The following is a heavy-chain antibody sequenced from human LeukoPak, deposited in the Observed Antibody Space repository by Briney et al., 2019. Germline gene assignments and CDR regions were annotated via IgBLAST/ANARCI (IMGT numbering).Heavy chain of an antibody. J-gene: IGHJ4*02. Sequence: PGGSLRLSCAASGFTFSSYAMSWVRQAPGKGLEWVSAISGSGGSTYYADSVKGRFTISRDNPKNTLYLQMNSLRAEDTAVYYCARDRNYYDSSGSHYFDYWGQGTLVTVSS. D-gene: IGHD3-22*01. CDR3: ARDRNYYDSSGSHYFDY. V-gene: IGHV3-23*01. CDR2: ISGSGGST. CDR1: GFTFSSYA.